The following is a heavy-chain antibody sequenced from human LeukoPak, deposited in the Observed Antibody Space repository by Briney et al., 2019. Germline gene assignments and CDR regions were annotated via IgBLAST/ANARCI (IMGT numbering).Heavy chain of an antibody. V-gene: IGHV4-4*02. CDR3: ARARGIGYSSSWYVG. D-gene: IGHD6-13*01. Sequence: PSETLSLTCAVSGGSISSSNWWSWVRPPPGKGLEWIGEIYHSGSTNYNPSLKSRVTISVDKSKNQFSLKLSSVTAADPAVYYCARARGIGYSSSWYVGWGQGTLVTVSS. CDR1: GGSISSSNW. CDR2: IYHSGST. J-gene: IGHJ4*02.